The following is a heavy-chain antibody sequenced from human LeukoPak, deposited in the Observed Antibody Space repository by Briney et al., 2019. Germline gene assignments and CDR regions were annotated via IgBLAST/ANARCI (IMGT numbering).Heavy chain of an antibody. J-gene: IGHJ4*02. V-gene: IGHV1-69*13. CDR2: IIPIFGTA. CDR1: GGTFSSYA. CDR3: ARDSYDPVLFDY. D-gene: IGHD3-22*01. Sequence: GASVKVSCKASGGTFSSYAISWVRQAPGQGLEWMGGIIPIFGTANYAQKFQGRVTITADESTSTAYMELSSLRSEDTAVYYCARDSYDPVLFDYWGQGTLVTVSS.